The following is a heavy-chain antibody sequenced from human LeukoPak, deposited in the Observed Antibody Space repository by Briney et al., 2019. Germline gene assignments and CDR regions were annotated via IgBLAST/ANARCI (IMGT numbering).Heavy chain of an antibody. CDR3: ARVRGAISYSDY. J-gene: IGHJ4*02. D-gene: IGHD2-21*01. V-gene: IGHV3-21*01. CDR1: GFTFSTYS. CDR2: ISSSGDFT. Sequence: PGGSLRLSCAASGFTFSTYSMNWVRQAPGKGLEWVSSISSSGDFTYYADSVKGRFTISRDNAETSLYLQMNSLSAEDTAVYYCARVRGAISYSDYWGQGTLVTVSS.